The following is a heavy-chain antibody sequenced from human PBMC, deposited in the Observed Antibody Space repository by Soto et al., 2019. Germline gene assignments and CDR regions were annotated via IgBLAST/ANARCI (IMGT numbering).Heavy chain of an antibody. CDR1: GGSISSGDYY. V-gene: IGHV4-30-4*01. D-gene: IGHD3-16*01. CDR2: IYYSGST. J-gene: IGHJ3*01. Sequence: QVQLQESGPGLVKPSQTLSLTCTVSGGSISSGDYYWSWIRQPPGKGLEWIGYIYYSGSTYYNPSPKARLNISLGPSKKQFSLNLASVTAADSAVYYWARGGGGAGAFDVWGQGTMVTVSS. CDR3: ARGGGGAGAFDV.